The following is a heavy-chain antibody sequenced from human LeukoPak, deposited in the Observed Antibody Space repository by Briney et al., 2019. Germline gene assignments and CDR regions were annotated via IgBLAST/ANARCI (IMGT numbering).Heavy chain of an antibody. CDR1: GFTFSTYE. CDR3: ARDMMVPGVFMDH. V-gene: IGHV3-48*03. CDR2: ISVDGTCI. Sequence: GGSLRLSCAASGFTFSTYEMNWVRQAPGKGLEWVSYISVDGTCIRYADSVQGRFTVSRDSAKNSLYLQMNSLRAEDTAVYYCARDMMVPGVFMDHWGQGTLVTVSS. J-gene: IGHJ4*02. D-gene: IGHD3-10*01.